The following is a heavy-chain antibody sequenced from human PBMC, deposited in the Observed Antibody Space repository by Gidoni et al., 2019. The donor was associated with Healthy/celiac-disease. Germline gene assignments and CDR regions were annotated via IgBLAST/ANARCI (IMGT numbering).Heavy chain of an antibody. CDR3: ARRGYSYWGDYYYYYYMDV. V-gene: IGHV1-8*01. J-gene: IGHJ6*03. CDR2: MNPNSGNT. Sequence: QVQLVQSGAEVKKPGASVKVYCKASGYTFTSYDINWVRQATGPGLEWMGWMNPNSGNTGYAQKFQGRVTMTRNTSISTAYMELSSLRSEDTAVYYCARRGYSYWGDYYYYYYMDVWGKGTTVTVSS. D-gene: IGHD5-18*01. CDR1: GYTFTSYD.